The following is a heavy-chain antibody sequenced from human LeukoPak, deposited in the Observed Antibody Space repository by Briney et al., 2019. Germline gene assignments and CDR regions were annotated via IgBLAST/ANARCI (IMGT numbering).Heavy chain of an antibody. Sequence: PSGTLSLTCTVSGGSISSSSYYWGWIRQPPGKGLEWIGSIYYSGSTYYNPSLKSRVTISVDTSKNQFSLKLSSVTAADTAVYYCARRRLRLGELSLNDYWGQGTLVTVSS. D-gene: IGHD3-16*02. J-gene: IGHJ4*02. CDR3: ARRRLRLGELSLNDY. CDR2: IYYSGST. V-gene: IGHV4-39*01. CDR1: GGSISSSSYY.